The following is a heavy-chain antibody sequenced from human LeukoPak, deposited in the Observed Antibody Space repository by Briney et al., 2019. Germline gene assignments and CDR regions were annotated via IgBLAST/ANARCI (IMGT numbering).Heavy chain of an antibody. CDR2: ISGSGGST. Sequence: GGFLRLSCAASGFTFSSYAMSWVRQALGKGLEWVSAISGSGGSTYYADSVKGRFTISRDNSKNTLYLQMNSLRAEDTAVYYCSRDPRVLDYWGQGTLVTVSS. V-gene: IGHV3-23*01. CDR3: SRDPRVLDY. CDR1: GFTFSSYA. J-gene: IGHJ4*02.